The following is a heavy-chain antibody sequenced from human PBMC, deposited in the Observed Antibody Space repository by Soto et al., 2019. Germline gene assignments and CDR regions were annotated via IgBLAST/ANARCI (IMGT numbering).Heavy chain of an antibody. CDR1: GYTFTSYY. V-gene: IGHV1-46*01. CDR3: ARVSSWSCFDY. Sequence: QVQLVQSGAEVKKPGASVKVSCKASGYTFTSYYMHWVRQAPGQGLEWMGIINPSGGSTSYAQKFHGKVTMTRDTSTSKVSMDLSSLRSEDTAVYYCARVSSWSCFDYWGQGTLVTVSS. CDR2: INPSGGST. J-gene: IGHJ4*02. D-gene: IGHD6-13*01.